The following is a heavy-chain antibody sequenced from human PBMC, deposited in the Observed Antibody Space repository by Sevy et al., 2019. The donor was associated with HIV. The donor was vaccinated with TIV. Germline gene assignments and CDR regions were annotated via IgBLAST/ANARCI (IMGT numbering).Heavy chain of an antibody. V-gene: IGHV5-51*01. CDR2: IYPDASDT. Sequence: GESLKISCQTAGXXXSXYWIGWVRQRPGKXLEWMGIIYPDASDTRYSPSFQGRVTFSADKSITTAYVQWDSLRASDTATYXXALXXXSGXXXXXSRGQXXQVTVSS. D-gene: IGHD6-25*01. CDR1: GXXXSXYW. CDR3: ALXXXSGXXXXXS. J-gene: IGHJ1*01.